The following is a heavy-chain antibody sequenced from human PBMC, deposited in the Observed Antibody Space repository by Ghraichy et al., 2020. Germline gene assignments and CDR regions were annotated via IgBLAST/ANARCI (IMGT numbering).Heavy chain of an antibody. CDR1: GYTFSNYG. Sequence: ASVKVSCKASGYTFSNYGISWVRQAPGQGLEWMGWISGYNVNTSYVERLQGRITMTTDTSTSTAYMELRSLRSDDTAVFYCARAGSSSLAHPRDYYYYMDVWGKGTTVTVSS. J-gene: IGHJ6*03. D-gene: IGHD3-10*01. CDR3: ARAGSSSLAHPRDYYYYMDV. V-gene: IGHV1-18*01. CDR2: ISGYNVNT.